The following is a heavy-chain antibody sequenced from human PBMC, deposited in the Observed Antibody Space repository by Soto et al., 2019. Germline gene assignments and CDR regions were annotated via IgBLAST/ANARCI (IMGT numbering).Heavy chain of an antibody. V-gene: IGHV4-30-4*01. CDR3: ARGYYESSDYYVGSPAFEY. CDR2: IYSSGTT. CDR1: GGSIAGGDYY. D-gene: IGHD3-22*01. J-gene: IGHJ4*02. Sequence: QVQLQESGPGLVKASQTLSLTCTVFGGSIAGGDYYWAWIRQPPGRGLEWIGYIYSSGTTYYNPSLTGRLTISLAQSQVSLKLTSVTATDTGVYYCARGYYESSDYYVGSPAFEYWGQGARVSVSS.